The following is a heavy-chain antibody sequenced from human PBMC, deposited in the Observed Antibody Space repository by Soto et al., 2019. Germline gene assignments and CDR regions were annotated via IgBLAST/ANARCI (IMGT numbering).Heavy chain of an antibody. D-gene: IGHD4-4*01. CDR1: GFTFSNSG. Sequence: EVQLLESGGDLVQPGGSLRLVCAASGFTFSNSGMRWVRQAPGQGLEWVSSIGPSGNTYYSDAVKGRFTISRDISENTLFLQMDSLRAEDTATYYCAKLLHNSYYNFMDVWGQGTTVTVSS. V-gene: IGHV3-23*01. J-gene: IGHJ6*02. CDR3: AKLLHNSYYNFMDV. CDR2: IGPSGNT.